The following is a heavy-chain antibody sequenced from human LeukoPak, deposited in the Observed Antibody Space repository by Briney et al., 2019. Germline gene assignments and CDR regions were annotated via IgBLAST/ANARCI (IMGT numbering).Heavy chain of an antibody. J-gene: IGHJ4*02. D-gene: IGHD3-16*02. Sequence: GRSLRLSCAASGFTFSSYAMHWVRQAPGKGLEWVAVISYDGSNKYYADSVKGRFTISRDNSKNTLYLQMNSLRAEDTAVYYCAKSFGGVIAIPDYFDYWGQGTLVTVSS. CDR1: GFTFSSYA. CDR3: AKSFGGVIAIPDYFDY. V-gene: IGHV3-30-3*01. CDR2: ISYDGSNK.